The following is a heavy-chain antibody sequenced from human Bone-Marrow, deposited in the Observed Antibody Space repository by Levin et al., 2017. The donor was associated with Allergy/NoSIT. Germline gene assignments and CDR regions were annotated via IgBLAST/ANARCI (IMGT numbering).Heavy chain of an antibody. CDR2: TYFRSKWSN. D-gene: IGHD1-14*01. CDR1: GDSLYTNGVA. V-gene: IGHV6-1*01. Sequence: SETLSLTCAISGDSLYTNGVAWNWIRQSPSRGLEWLGRTYFRSKWSNDYAPSVKSRITINPDTSQSQFFLQLNSVIPEDTAVYYCARGRNNAFDIWGQGTIVTVSS. J-gene: IGHJ3*02. CDR3: ARGRNNAFDI.